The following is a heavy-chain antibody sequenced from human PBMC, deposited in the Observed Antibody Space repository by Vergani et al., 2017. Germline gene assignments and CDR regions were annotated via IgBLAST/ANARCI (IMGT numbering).Heavy chain of an antibody. CDR3: ASSRIYYGAGSPDY. CDR1: GASVNSYY. CDR2: VSFRGDT. Sequence: QVKLQESGPGLVKPSETLSLTCTVSGASVNSYYWSWIRQPPGKGLEWMGYVSFRGDTLYDPSVKGRMTISLNTSSNQFSLYLTSVTAADTAVYYCASSRIYYGAGSPDYWGEGTLVTDSS. D-gene: IGHD3-10*01. V-gene: IGHV4-59*02. J-gene: IGHJ4*02.